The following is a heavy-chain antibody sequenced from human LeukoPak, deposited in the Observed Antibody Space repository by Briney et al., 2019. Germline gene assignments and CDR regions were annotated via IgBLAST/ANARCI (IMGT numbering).Heavy chain of an antibody. Sequence: SQTLSLTCTVSGGSISNDDYYWTGIRQSPGKGLEWIGYIFYRGSTYYNPSLKSRLTISVDTTKNQFSMKLTSVTAADTAIYFCARDQRSSGSNIFDYWGQGTLVTVSS. V-gene: IGHV4-30-4*01. CDR1: GGSISNDDYY. CDR2: IFYRGST. CDR3: ARDQRSSGSNIFDY. J-gene: IGHJ4*02. D-gene: IGHD1-26*01.